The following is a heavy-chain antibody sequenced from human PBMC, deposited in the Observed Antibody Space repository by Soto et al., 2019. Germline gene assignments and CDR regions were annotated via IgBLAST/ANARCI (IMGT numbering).Heavy chain of an antibody. J-gene: IGHJ4*02. CDR2: ISGSGGST. CDR3: AKENLGYCSGGSCYLDN. Sequence: PGGSLRLSCAASGFTFSNYAVTWVRQAPGKGLEWVSTISGSGGSTYYADSVKGRFTISRDNSKNTLYLQMNSLRAEDTAVYYSAKENLGYCSGGSCYLDNWGQGTLVTVSS. V-gene: IGHV3-23*01. CDR1: GFTFSNYA. D-gene: IGHD2-15*01.